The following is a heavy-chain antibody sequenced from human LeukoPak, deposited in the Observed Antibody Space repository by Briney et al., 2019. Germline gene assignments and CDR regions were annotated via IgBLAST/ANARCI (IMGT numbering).Heavy chain of an antibody. CDR1: GGSISSYY. V-gene: IGHV4-59*01. J-gene: IGHJ3*02. Sequence: PSETLSLTCTVSGGSISSYYWSWIRQPPGKGLEWIGYIYYSGSTNYNPSLKSRVTISVDTSKNQFSLKLSSVTAADTAVYYCARDEGMIGIENGAFDIWGQGTMVTVSS. D-gene: IGHD3-22*01. CDR2: IYYSGST. CDR3: ARDEGMIGIENGAFDI.